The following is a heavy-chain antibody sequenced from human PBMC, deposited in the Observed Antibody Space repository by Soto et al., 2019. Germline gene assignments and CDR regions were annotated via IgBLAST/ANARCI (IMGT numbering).Heavy chain of an antibody. CDR3: AKDHYDFWSGPAWDV. V-gene: IGHV3-30*18. Sequence: GGSLRLSCAASGFTFSSYGMHWVRQAPGKGLEWVAVISYDGSNKYYADSVKGRFTISRDNSKNTLYLQMNSLRAEDTAVYYCAKDHYDFWSGPAWDVWGQGTTVTSP. D-gene: IGHD3-3*01. J-gene: IGHJ6*02. CDR1: GFTFSSYG. CDR2: ISYDGSNK.